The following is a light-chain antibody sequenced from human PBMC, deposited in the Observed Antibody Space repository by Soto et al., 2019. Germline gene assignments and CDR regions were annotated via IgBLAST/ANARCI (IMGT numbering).Light chain of an antibody. Sequence: DIQLTQSPSFLSASVGDGVTITCRASQGIRSYLAWYQQKPGKAPKLLIYAASTLQSGVPSRFSGSGSGTEFTLTISSLQPEDFATYYCQHLKTYFYTFGQGTKLESK. CDR1: QGIRSY. CDR2: AAS. V-gene: IGKV1-9*01. CDR3: QHLKTYFYT. J-gene: IGKJ2*01.